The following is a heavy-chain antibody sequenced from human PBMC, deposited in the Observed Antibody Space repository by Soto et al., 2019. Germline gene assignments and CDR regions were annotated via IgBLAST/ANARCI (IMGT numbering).Heavy chain of an antibody. D-gene: IGHD3-10*01. V-gene: IGHV3-9*01. CDR2: ISWNSRNI. J-gene: IGHJ6*02. CDR1: GFTFDDYA. Sequence: GGSLRLSCAASGFTFDDYAIHWVRQAPGRGLEWVSGISWNSRNIGYADSVKGRFTISRDNAKNSLYLQMNSLRAEDTALYYCARDGWYYYGSNMDVWGQGTTVTVSS. CDR3: ARDGWYYYGSNMDV.